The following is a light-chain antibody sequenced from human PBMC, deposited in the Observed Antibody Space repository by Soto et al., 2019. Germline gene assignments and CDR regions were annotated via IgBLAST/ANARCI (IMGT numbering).Light chain of an antibody. CDR3: QHYGGSPLVT. CDR2: GTS. Sequence: EIVLTQSPGPLSLSPGERATLSCSASQSLSSSYLAWYHQTPGQAPRLLIYGTSSRATGILDRLSGSGSGTDFALTISRLEPEDFAVYFCQHYGGSPLVTFGQGTRLEIK. V-gene: IGKV3-20*01. J-gene: IGKJ5*01. CDR1: QSLSSSY.